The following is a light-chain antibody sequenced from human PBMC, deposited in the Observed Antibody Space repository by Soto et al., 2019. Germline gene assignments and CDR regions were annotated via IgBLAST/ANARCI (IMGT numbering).Light chain of an antibody. CDR2: GAS. CDR3: KQYKEWPPFT. J-gene: IGKJ5*01. V-gene: IGKV3-15*01. CDR1: QSVSNN. Sequence: EIVMTQSPETLSVSPGETATLSCRARQSVSNNVAWYQQKPGQAPRLLILGASTRATGIPARFSGSGSGTEFTLSISSLQSEDFAVYYCKQYKEWPPFTFGQGTRLEIK.